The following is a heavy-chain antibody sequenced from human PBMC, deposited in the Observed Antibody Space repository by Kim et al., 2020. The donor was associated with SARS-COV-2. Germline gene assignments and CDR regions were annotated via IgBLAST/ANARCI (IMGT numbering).Heavy chain of an antibody. CDR2: ISVTDAI. Sequence: GGSLRLSCAASGFTFTTYNMNWVRQAPGKGLEWISYISVTDAIYYADSVKGRFTISRDYAKNSLDLQMNSLRHEDTAVYYCARDWNWGIDVWGQGTLVTVSS. CDR1: GFTFTTYN. CDR3: ARDWNWGIDV. V-gene: IGHV3-48*02. J-gene: IGHJ4*02. D-gene: IGHD7-27*01.